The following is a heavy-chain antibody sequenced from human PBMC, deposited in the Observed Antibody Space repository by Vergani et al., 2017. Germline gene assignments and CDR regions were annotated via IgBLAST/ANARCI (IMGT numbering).Heavy chain of an antibody. CDR1: GGSISSGGYY. CDR3: ARHTHIYYDSSAASAAGYYYYGMDV. CDR2: IYYSGST. D-gene: IGHD3-22*01. J-gene: IGHJ6*02. Sequence: QVQLQESGPGLVKPSQTLSLTCTVSGGSISSGGYYWSWIRQHXGKGLEWIGYIYYSGSTYYNPSLKSRVTISVDTSKNQFSLKLSSVTAADTAVYYCARHTHIYYDSSAASAAGYYYYGMDVWGQGTTVTVSS. V-gene: IGHV4-31*03.